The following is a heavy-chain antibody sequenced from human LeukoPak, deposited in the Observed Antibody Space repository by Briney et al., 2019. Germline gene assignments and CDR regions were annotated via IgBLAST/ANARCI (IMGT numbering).Heavy chain of an antibody. V-gene: IGHV3-33*01. CDR2: IWYDGSKK. CDR1: GFTFSSYG. J-gene: IGHJ4*02. D-gene: IGHD5-12*01. CDR3: ARGGYSGYDYFVWFDY. Sequence: GGSLRLSCAVSGFTFSSYGMHWVRQAPGKGLEWVAVIWYDGSKKYYADSVKGRFTISRDNFKNTLYLQMNSLRAEDTAVYYCARGGYSGYDYFVWFDYWGQGTLVTVSS.